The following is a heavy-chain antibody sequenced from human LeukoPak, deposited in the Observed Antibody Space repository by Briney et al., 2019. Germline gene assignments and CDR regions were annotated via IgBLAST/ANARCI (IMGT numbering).Heavy chain of an antibody. Sequence: PSETLSLTCAVYGGSFSGYYWSWIRQPPGKGLEWIGEINHSGSTNYNPSLKSRVTISVDTSENQFSLKLSSVTAADTAVYYCARGYCSGGSCYSRVIRWFDPWGQGTLVTVSS. CDR3: ARGYCSGGSCYSRVIRWFDP. CDR1: GGSFSGYY. CDR2: INHSGST. V-gene: IGHV4-34*01. J-gene: IGHJ5*02. D-gene: IGHD2-15*01.